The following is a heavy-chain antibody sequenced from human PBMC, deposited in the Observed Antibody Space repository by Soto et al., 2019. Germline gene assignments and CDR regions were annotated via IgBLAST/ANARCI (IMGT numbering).Heavy chain of an antibody. Sequence: QLQLQESGPGLVKPSETLSLTCTVSGDSISSSRYYWGWIRQPPGKGLERIGTIYYSGTTYYNPSLKSRLTVSVDTSNNQFSLKLTSVTAADTAVYYCAKMGMSWSAFDPWGQGTLVTVSS. D-gene: IGHD7-27*01. J-gene: IGHJ5*02. CDR1: GDSISSSRYY. V-gene: IGHV4-39*01. CDR3: AKMGMSWSAFDP. CDR2: IYYSGTT.